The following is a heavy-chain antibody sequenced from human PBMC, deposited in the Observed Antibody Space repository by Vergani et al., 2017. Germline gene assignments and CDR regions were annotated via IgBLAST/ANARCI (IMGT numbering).Heavy chain of an antibody. CDR2: ISPDGFST. Sequence: QVQLVQSGAEVGKPGASVKISCKASGYTFTAYYIHWVRQAPEQGLEWVGVISPDGFSTFYAQKFQGRVTISVDTSKNQFSLKLSSVTAADTAVYYCASSEVYSSSSSFDYWGQGTLVTVSS. CDR1: GYTFTAYY. J-gene: IGHJ4*02. CDR3: ASSEVYSSSSSFDY. D-gene: IGHD6-13*01. V-gene: IGHV1-46*01.